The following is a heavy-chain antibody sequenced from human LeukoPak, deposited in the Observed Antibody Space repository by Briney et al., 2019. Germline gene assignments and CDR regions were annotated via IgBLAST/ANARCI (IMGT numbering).Heavy chain of an antibody. D-gene: IGHD3-22*01. CDR2: IYYSGRT. CDR1: GGSFSGYY. CDR3: AADTSGYYDFDY. Sequence: PSETLSLTCAVYGGSFSGYYWGWIRQPPGMGLEWIGSIYYSGRTYSNPSLKSRVTISADTSKNQFSLKLSSVTAADTAVYYCAADTSGYYDFDYWGQGTLVTVSS. J-gene: IGHJ4*02. V-gene: IGHV4-39*01.